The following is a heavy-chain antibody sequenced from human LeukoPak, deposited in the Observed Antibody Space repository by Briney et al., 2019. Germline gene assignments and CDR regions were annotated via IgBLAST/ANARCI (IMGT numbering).Heavy chain of an antibody. D-gene: IGHD1-26*01. CDR2: ISSSGSTI. J-gene: IGHJ1*01. Sequence: PGGSLRLSCAASGFTFSDYYMSWIRQAPGKGLEWVSYISSSGSTIYYADSVKGRFTISRDNAKNSLYLQMNSLRAEDTAVYYCARDPNRVGASAEYFQHWGQGTLVTVSS. CDR3: ARDPNRVGASAEYFQH. V-gene: IGHV3-11*04. CDR1: GFTFSDYY.